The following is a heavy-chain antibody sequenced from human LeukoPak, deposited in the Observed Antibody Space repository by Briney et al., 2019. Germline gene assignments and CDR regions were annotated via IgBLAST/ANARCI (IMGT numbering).Heavy chain of an antibody. J-gene: IGHJ4*02. CDR2: ISNDGSRK. CDR3: ARDRAWNFFDY. CDR1: GFTFSSHG. Sequence: GGSLRLSCAPSGFTFSSHGMHWVRQAPGKGLEWVAIISNDGSRKYYAHSVEGRFTISRDNSKNTLYLQMDSLRAEDTAVYYCARDRAWNFFDYWGQGTLVTVSS. D-gene: IGHD3-3*01. V-gene: IGHV3-30*03.